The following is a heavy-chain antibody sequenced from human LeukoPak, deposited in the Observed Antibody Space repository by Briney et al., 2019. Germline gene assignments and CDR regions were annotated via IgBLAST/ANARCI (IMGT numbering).Heavy chain of an antibody. CDR3: ARWDSDTAMVTVDY. J-gene: IGHJ4*02. V-gene: IGHV3-30-3*01. CDR2: ISYDGSNK. CDR1: GFTFSRYA. Sequence: PGGSLRLSCAASGFTFSRYAMHWVRQAPGKGLEWVAVISYDGSNKYYADSVKGRVTISTDNSKNTLYLQMNSLRAEDTAVYYCARWDSDTAMVTVDYWGQGTLVTVSS. D-gene: IGHD5-18*01.